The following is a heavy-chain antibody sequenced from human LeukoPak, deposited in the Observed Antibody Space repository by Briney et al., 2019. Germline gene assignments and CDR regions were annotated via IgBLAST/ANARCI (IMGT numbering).Heavy chain of an antibody. CDR3: ARGLRFLEWLFNYYYMDV. D-gene: IGHD3-3*01. CDR1: GYTFTSYD. V-gene: IGHV1-8*03. Sequence: GASVKVSCKASGYTFTSYDINWVRQATGQGLEWMGWMNTNSGNTGYAQKFQGRVTITRNTSISTAYMELSSLRSEDTAVYYCARGLRFLEWLFNYYYMDVWGKGTTVTVSS. CDR2: MNTNSGNT. J-gene: IGHJ6*03.